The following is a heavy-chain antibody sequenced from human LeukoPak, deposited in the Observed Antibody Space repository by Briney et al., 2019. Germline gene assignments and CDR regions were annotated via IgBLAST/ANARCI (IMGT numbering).Heavy chain of an antibody. Sequence: GGSLRLSCAASGFTFSSYSMNWVRQAPGKGLEWVSSISSSSSYIYYADSVKGRFTISRDNAKNSLYLQMSSLRAEDTAVYYCARGHDYDSSVAYWGQGTLVTVSS. J-gene: IGHJ4*02. D-gene: IGHD3-22*01. CDR1: GFTFSSYS. CDR2: ISSSSSYI. CDR3: ARGHDYDSSVAY. V-gene: IGHV3-21*01.